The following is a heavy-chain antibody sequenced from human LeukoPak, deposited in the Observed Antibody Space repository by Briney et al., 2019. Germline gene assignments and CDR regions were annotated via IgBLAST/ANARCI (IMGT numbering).Heavy chain of an antibody. J-gene: IGHJ4*02. CDR2: IYYSGTT. CDR1: GGSISSYY. D-gene: IGHD6-13*01. CDR3: ARGVYIAAAQYGY. Sequence: SETLSLTCTVSGGSISSYYWSWIRQPPGKGLEWIGYIYYSGTTNYNPSLKSRVTISVDPSKNQFSLKLSSVTAADTAVYYCARGVYIAAAQYGYWGQGTLVTVSS. V-gene: IGHV4-59*01.